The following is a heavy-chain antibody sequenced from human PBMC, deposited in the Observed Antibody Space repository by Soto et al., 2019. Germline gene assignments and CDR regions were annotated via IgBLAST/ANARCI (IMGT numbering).Heavy chain of an antibody. CDR3: ATAGSYRLDA. D-gene: IGHD3-16*02. Sequence: HPGGSLRLSCAASGFTFSSYWMHWVRQAPGKGLEWVSRINPNGNTINYADSVKGRFTISRDNARNSLYLQINSLRGEDTAVYYCATAGSYRLDAWGQGSLVTVSS. CDR1: GFTFSSYW. J-gene: IGHJ1*01. V-gene: IGHV3-74*01. CDR2: INPNGNTI.